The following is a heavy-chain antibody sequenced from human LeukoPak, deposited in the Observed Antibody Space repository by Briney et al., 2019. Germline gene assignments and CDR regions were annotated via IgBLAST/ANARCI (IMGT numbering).Heavy chain of an antibody. J-gene: IGHJ4*02. D-gene: IGHD3-10*01. CDR2: IFYSGFT. V-gene: IGHV4-30-4*01. CDR3: ARGRHYYGSGSRAYYFDY. CDR1: GGSISTGDYY. Sequence: SETLSLTCTVSGGSISTGDYYWSWIRQPPGKGLEWIGYIFYSGFTYYNPSLKSRVTISVDTSKNQFSLKLSSVTAADTAVYYCARGRHYYGSGSRAYYFDYWGQGTLVTVSS.